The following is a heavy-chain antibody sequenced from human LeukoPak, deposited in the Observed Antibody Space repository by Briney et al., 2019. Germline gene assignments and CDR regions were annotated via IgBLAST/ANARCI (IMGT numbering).Heavy chain of an antibody. J-gene: IGHJ6*03. CDR3: ARVDVVVPAAKRELELTYYMDV. CDR1: GFTFSSYS. Sequence: GGSLRLSCAASGFTFSSYSMNWVRQAPGRGLEWVSSISSSSSYIYYADSVKGRFTISRDNAKNSLYLQMNSLRAEDTAVYYCARVDVVVPAAKRELELTYYMDVWGKGTTVTVSS. V-gene: IGHV3-21*01. CDR2: ISSSSSYI. D-gene: IGHD2-2*01.